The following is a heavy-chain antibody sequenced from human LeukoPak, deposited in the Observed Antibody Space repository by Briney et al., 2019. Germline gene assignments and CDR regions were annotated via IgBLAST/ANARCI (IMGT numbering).Heavy chain of an antibody. CDR2: IIPIFGTA. V-gene: IGHV1-69*05. CDR3: TRETSSRYFDY. Sequence: SVNVSCKASGGTFSSYAISWVRQAPGQGLEWMGGIIPIFGTANYAQKFQGRVTITTDESTSTAYMELSSLRSEDTAVYYCTRETSSRYFDYWGQGTLVTVSS. J-gene: IGHJ4*02. CDR1: GGTFSSYA.